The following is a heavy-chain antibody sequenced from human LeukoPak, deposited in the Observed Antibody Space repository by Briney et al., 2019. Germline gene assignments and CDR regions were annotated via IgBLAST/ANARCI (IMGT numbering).Heavy chain of an antibody. CDR2: FNPSVATT. CDR3: AMTPSRYWYFDL. V-gene: IGHV1-46*01. D-gene: IGHD2-2*01. CDR1: GYTFTNYY. Sequence: ASVKVSCKASGYTFTNYYIHWVRQAPGQGLEWMGIFNPSVATTNYAQKFQGRVTMTRDMSTTTVYMDLSSLRSEDTAVYYCAMTPSRYWYFDLWGRGTLVTVSS. J-gene: IGHJ2*01.